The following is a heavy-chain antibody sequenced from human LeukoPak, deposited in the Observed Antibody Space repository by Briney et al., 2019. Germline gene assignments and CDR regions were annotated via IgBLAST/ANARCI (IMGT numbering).Heavy chain of an antibody. J-gene: IGHJ4*02. D-gene: IGHD3-22*01. CDR2: IYYSGST. Sequence: PSETLSLTCTVSGGSISSSSYYWGWIRQPPGKGLEWIGSIYYSGSTYYNPSLKSRVTISVDTSKNQFSLKLSSVTAADTAVYYCARDGYDSSGYYHFRSYYFDYWGQGTLVTVSS. V-gene: IGHV4-39*07. CDR1: GGSISSSSYY. CDR3: ARDGYDSSGYYHFRSYYFDY.